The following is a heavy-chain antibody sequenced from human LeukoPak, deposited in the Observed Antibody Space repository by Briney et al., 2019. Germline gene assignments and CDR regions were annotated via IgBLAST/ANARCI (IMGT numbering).Heavy chain of an antibody. J-gene: IGHJ3*01. D-gene: IGHD1-26*01. CDR1: GFTFSSYA. CDR3: VAWGNSGNS. CDR2: ISGSGGST. V-gene: IGHV3-23*01. Sequence: GALRLSCAASGFTFSSYAMSWVRQAPGKGLEWVSAISGSGGSTYYADSVKGRFTISRDNSKNTLYLQMNGLRAEDTAVYYCVAWGNSGNSWGQGTMVIVSS.